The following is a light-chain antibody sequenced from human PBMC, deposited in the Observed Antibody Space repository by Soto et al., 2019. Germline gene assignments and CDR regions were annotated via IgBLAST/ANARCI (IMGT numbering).Light chain of an antibody. J-gene: IGLJ3*02. Sequence: QSALTQPASVSGSPGQSITISCTGTSSDVGDYNYVSWYQQHPGKAPKLMIYEVSNRPSGVSNRFSGSKSGNTVSLTISGLQAEDEADYYCSSYTSSNTLVFGGGTKVTVL. CDR3: SSYTSSNTLV. CDR1: SSDVGDYNY. CDR2: EVS. V-gene: IGLV2-14*01.